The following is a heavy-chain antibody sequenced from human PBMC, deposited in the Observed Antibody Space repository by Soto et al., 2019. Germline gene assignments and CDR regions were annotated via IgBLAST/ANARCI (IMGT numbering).Heavy chain of an antibody. CDR3: ARTTASRSLDV. CDR2: IYSSGST. CDR1: GASIRNTGFY. D-gene: IGHD2-21*02. J-gene: IGHJ3*01. Sequence: QVQLQESGPGLVKPSETLSLTATVSGASIRNTGFYWSWIRQPPGKGLEWIGYIYSSGSTTYSSSLTSRVTISLDTSKNQVSLNLTSVTAADTAMYYCARTTASRSLDVWGHGTMVSVSS. V-gene: IGHV4-61*08.